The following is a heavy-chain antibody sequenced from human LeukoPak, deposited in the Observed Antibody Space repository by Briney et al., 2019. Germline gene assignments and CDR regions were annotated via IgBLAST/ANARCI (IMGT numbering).Heavy chain of an antibody. CDR3: ANKWSFLYYFDY. CDR2: ISGSGGST. J-gene: IGHJ4*02. Sequence: QPGGSLRLSCAASGFTFSSYAMSWVRQAPGKGLEWVSAISGSGGSTYYADSVKGRFTISRDNSKNTLYLQMNSLRAEDTAVYYCANKWSFLYYFDYWGQGTLVTVSS. D-gene: IGHD2-15*01. CDR1: GFTFSSYA. V-gene: IGHV3-23*01.